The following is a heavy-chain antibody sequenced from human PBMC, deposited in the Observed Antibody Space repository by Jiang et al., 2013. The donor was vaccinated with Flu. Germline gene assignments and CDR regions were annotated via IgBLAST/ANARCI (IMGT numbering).Heavy chain of an antibody. V-gene: IGHV4-31*03. J-gene: IGHJ6*02. Sequence: GPVKPSQTLSLTCTVSGGSISSGGYYWSWIRQHPGKGLEWIGYIYYSGSTYYNPSLKSRVTISVDTSKNQFSLKLSSVTAADTAVYYCARESGQIVVVPAAPEGSYYYYYGMDVWGQGTTVTVSS. CDR2: IYYSGST. D-gene: IGHD2-2*01. CDR1: GGSISSGGYY. CDR3: ARESGQIVVVPAAPEGSYYYYYGMDV.